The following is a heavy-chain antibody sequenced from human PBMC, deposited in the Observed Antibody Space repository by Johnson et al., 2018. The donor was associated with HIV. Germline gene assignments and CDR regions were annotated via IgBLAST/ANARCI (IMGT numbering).Heavy chain of an antibody. CDR3: ASVDAFDI. V-gene: IGHV3-23*04. CDR1: GITFSTYA. Sequence: VQLVESGGGLVQPGGSLRLSCAASGITFSTYAMSWVRQAPGKGLEWVSGISGSGGSTYYADSLKGRFTISRDNAKNSLYLQMNSLRAEDTAVYYCASVDAFDIWGQGTMVTVSS. J-gene: IGHJ3*02. CDR2: ISGSGGST.